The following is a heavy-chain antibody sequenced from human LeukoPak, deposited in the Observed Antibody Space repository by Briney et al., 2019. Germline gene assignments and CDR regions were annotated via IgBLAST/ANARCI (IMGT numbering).Heavy chain of an antibody. CDR1: GGSISSSNW. D-gene: IGHD3-10*01. CDR2: IYHSGST. Sequence: PSETLSLTCAVSGGSISSSNWWSWVRQPPGKGLEWIGEIYHSGSTNYNPSLKSRVTISVDKSKNQFSLKLSSVTAADTAVYYCARDRFVGSGSYHFDYWGQGTLVTVSS. CDR3: ARDRFVGSGSYHFDY. V-gene: IGHV4-4*02. J-gene: IGHJ4*02.